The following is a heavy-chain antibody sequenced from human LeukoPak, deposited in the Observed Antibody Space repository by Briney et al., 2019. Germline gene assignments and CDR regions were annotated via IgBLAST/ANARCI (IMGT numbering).Heavy chain of an antibody. V-gene: IGHV5-51*01. J-gene: IGHJ6*03. CDR1: GYSFTSYW. D-gene: IGHD3-3*01. CDR2: IYPGDSDT. CDR3: AKTYYDFWSGPPRYYYMDV. Sequence: GESLKISCKGSGYSFTSYWIGWVRRMPGKGLEGMGIIYPGDSDTRYSPSFQGQVTISADKSISTAYLQWSSLKASDTAMYYCAKTYYDFWSGPPRYYYMDVWGKGTTVTVSS.